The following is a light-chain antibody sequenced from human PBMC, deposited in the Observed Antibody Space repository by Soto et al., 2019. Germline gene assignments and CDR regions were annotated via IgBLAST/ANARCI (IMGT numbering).Light chain of an antibody. CDR3: SSYTSSSTYV. J-gene: IGLJ1*01. V-gene: IGLV2-14*01. CDR1: SSDVGGYNF. Sequence: QSALTQPASVSGSPGQSITIPCTGTSSDVGGYNFVSWYQQHPGKAPKVMIYEVSDRPSGVSNRFSGSKSGNTASLTISGLQAEDEADYYCSSYTSSSTYVFGIGTKLTV. CDR2: EVS.